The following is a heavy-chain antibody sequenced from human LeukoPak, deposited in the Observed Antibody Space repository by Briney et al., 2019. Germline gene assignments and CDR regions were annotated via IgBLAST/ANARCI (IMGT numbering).Heavy chain of an antibody. CDR3: ARDLGSTIIVGGDAFDL. J-gene: IGHJ3*01. CDR2: MNPNSGGT. D-gene: IGHD3-22*01. V-gene: IGHV1-2*02. Sequence: GASVKVSCKASGDTFSDYYLHWVRQAPGQGLEWMGWMNPNSGGTNYAQKFQGRITMTGDTSTAYLELSRLRSDDTAVYYCARDLGSTIIVGGDAFDLWGQGTMVTVSS. CDR1: GDTFSDYY.